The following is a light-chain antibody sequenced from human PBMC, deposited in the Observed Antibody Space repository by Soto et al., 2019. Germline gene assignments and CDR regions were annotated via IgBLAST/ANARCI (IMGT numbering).Light chain of an antibody. CDR3: QQYNYWPPLYT. Sequence: EIVMTQSPATLSVSPGERATLSCRASQSVNSNLAWYQQKPGQAPRLLIYGASPRATGIPARFSGSGSGTEFTLTISSLQSEDFAVYYCQQYNYWPPLYTFGQGTKLEIK. V-gene: IGKV3-15*01. J-gene: IGKJ2*01. CDR2: GAS. CDR1: QSVNSN.